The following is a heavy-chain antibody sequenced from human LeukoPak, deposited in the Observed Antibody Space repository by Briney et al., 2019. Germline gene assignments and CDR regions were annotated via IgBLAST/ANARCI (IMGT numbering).Heavy chain of an antibody. Sequence: ASVKVSCKASGYTFTSYGIRWVRQAPGQGLEWMGWISAYNGNTNYAQKLQGRVTMTTDTSTSTAYMELRSLRSDDTAVYYCARAIELLNAFDIWGQGTMVTVSS. J-gene: IGHJ3*02. D-gene: IGHD3-10*01. V-gene: IGHV1-18*01. CDR1: GYTFTSYG. CDR2: ISAYNGNT. CDR3: ARAIELLNAFDI.